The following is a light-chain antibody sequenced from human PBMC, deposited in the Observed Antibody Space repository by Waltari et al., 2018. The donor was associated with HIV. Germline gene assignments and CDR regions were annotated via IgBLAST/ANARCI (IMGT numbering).Light chain of an antibody. V-gene: IGKV1-33*01. J-gene: IGKJ4*01. CDR3: QQYDDLPLT. CDR2: DAS. CDR1: QDISTY. Sequence: EIQMTQSPSSLSASVGDSVTITCQASQDISTYLNWYQQKSGQAPELLIYDASNLEAGVPSAFSGSGSGTKFTLTINSLQPEDIGTYFCQQYDDLPLTFGGGTKVEI.